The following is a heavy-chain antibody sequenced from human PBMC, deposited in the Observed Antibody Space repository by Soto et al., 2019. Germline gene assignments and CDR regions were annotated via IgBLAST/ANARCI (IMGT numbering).Heavy chain of an antibody. D-gene: IGHD3-10*01. CDR3: ARDNYGPLDY. V-gene: IGHV1-2*02. CDR2: VDPRSGGR. J-gene: IGHJ4*02. Sequence: QVKLVQSGAERKKPGASVRVSCKPSGYTFTALYINWVRQAPGQGLEWLGWVDPRSGGRRNTQKFPGRVTMSSDTSTSAVYLQLNSLTSEDTAGYHCARDNYGPLDYWGQGILVTVSS. CDR1: GYTFTALY.